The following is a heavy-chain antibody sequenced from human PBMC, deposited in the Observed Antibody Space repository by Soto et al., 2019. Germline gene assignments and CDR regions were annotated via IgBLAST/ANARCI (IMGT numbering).Heavy chain of an antibody. CDR1: GGSISSSNW. D-gene: IGHD6-13*01. Sequence: SETLSLTCAVSGGSISSSNWWRWVRQPPGKGLEWIGEIYHSGSTNSNPSLKSRVTISLDKSKNQFSLKLSSVAAADTALYYCARGISAAVPDNWFDPWGQGTLVTVSS. CDR3: ARGISAAVPDNWFDP. J-gene: IGHJ5*02. CDR2: IYHSGST. V-gene: IGHV4-4*02.